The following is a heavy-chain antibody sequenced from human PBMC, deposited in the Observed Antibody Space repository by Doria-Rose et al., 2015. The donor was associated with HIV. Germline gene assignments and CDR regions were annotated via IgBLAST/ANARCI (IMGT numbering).Heavy chain of an antibody. CDR3: ARVLSGTYDY. J-gene: IGHJ4*02. CDR2: IFYTGST. CDR1: GGSISHYY. D-gene: IGHD1-26*01. Sequence: QVQLQESGPGLVKPPETLSLTCSVSGGSISHYYWSWIRQPPDKGLEYIGDIFYTGSTNYSPSLKSRVSISIDTSKNKFSLRLSSVTAADTAVYYCARVLSGTYDYWGQGTLVTVSS. V-gene: IGHV4-59*01.